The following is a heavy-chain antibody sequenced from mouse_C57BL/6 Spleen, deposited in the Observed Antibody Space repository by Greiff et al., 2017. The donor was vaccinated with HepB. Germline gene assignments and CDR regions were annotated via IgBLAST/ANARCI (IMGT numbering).Heavy chain of an antibody. CDR1: GFTFSSYG. CDR2: ISSGGSYT. CDR3: ARHGDGYPAWFAY. J-gene: IGHJ3*01. Sequence: EVKLVESGGDLVKPGGSLKLSCAASGFTFSSYGMSWVRQTPDKRLEWVATISSGGSYTYYPDSVKGRFTISRDNAKNTLYLQMSSLKSEDTAMYYCARHGDGYPAWFAYWGQGTLVTVSA. D-gene: IGHD2-3*01. V-gene: IGHV5-6*01.